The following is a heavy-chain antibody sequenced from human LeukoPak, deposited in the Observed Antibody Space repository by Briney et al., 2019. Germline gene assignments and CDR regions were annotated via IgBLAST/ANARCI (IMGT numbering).Heavy chain of an antibody. Sequence: SETLSLTCAVYGGSFSGYYWSWIRQPPGKGLEWIGEINHSGSTNYNPSLKSRVTISVDTSKNQFSLKLSSVTAADTAVYYCARGGYDSGFDYWGQGTLVTVSS. CDR3: ARGGYDSGFDY. D-gene: IGHD3-22*01. CDR2: INHSGST. V-gene: IGHV4-34*01. CDR1: GGSFSGYY. J-gene: IGHJ4*02.